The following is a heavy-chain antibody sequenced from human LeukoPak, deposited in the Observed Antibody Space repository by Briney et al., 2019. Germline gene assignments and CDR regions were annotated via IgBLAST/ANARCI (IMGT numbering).Heavy chain of an antibody. D-gene: IGHD3-22*01. CDR2: INDYTGNT. V-gene: IGHV4-34*01. CDR3: ARGRVAKIVVVHSFQYGMDV. CDR1: GGSFTDYF. Sequence: SETLSLTCDVFGGSFTDYFWTWIRKSPGKGLGWIGEINDYTGNTNYNPSLNSRVSISLEKSKNQFSLELMSVTAADTAVYYCARGRVAKIVVVHSFQYGMDVWGQGTTVTVSS. J-gene: IGHJ6*02.